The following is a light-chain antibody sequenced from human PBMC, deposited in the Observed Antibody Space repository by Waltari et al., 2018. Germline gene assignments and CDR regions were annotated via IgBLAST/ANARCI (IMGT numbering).Light chain of an antibody. CDR3: QQSHSIFIT. CDR2: AAS. CDR1: QSISSY. J-gene: IGKJ5*01. Sequence: DIQMTQSPSSLSASVGDRVTITCRASQSISSYLNWYQQKPGKAPKRLIYAASSLQSGVPSRFSGSGSGTDFTLTISSLQPEDFATYYCQQSHSIFITFGQGTRLEIK. V-gene: IGKV1-39*01.